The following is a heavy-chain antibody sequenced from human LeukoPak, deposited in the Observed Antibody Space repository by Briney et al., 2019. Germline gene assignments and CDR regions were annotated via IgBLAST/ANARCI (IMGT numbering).Heavy chain of an antibody. D-gene: IGHD6-6*01. CDR2: INPNSGGT. Sequence: GASVKVSCKASGYTFIGYYMHWVRQAPGQGLEWMGWINPNSGGTNYAQKFQGRVTMTRDTSTSTVYMELSSLRSDDTAVYYCARTAARRFDYWGQGTLVTVSS. CDR3: ARTAARRFDY. V-gene: IGHV1-2*02. CDR1: GYTFIGYY. J-gene: IGHJ4*02.